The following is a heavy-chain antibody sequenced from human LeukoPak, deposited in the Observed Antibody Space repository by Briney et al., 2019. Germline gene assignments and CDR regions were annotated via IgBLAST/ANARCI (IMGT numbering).Heavy chain of an antibody. CDR2: IYTSGST. CDR3: ARDLDGSGYYYVY. J-gene: IGHJ4*02. V-gene: IGHV4-61*02. Sequence: PSQTLSLTCTVSGGSISSCSYYWSWIRQPAGKGLEWIGRIYTSGSTNYNPSLKSRVTISVDTSKNQFSLKLSSVTAADTAVYHCARDLDGSGYYYVYWGQGTLVTVSS. D-gene: IGHD3-22*01. CDR1: GGSISSCSYY.